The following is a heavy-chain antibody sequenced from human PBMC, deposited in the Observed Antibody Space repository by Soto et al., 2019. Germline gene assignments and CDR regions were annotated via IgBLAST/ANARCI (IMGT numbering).Heavy chain of an antibody. CDR3: AKGVFLVTEHHYGMDV. V-gene: IGHV3-23*01. D-gene: IGHD3-3*01. CDR2: ISGSGGST. Sequence: GGSLRLSCAASGFTFSSYAMSWVRQAPGKGLEWVSAISGSGGSTYYADSVKGRFTISRDNSKNTLYLQMNSLRAEDTAVYYCAKGVFLVTEHHYGMDVWGQGTTVTVSS. CDR1: GFTFSSYA. J-gene: IGHJ6*02.